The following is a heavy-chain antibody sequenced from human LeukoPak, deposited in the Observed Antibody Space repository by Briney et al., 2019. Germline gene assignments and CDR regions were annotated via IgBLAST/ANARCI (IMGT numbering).Heavy chain of an antibody. CDR1: DGSISSYY. CDR2: IYYSGST. J-gene: IGHJ4*02. D-gene: IGHD3-16*02. Sequence: SETLSLTCTVSDGSISSYYWSWIRQPPGKGLEWIGYIYYSGSTNYNPSLKSRVTISVDTSKNQFSLKLSSVTAADTAVYYCARGPGYDYVWGSYRYAPFDYWGQGTLVTVSS. CDR3: ARGPGYDYVWGSYRYAPFDY. V-gene: IGHV4-59*01.